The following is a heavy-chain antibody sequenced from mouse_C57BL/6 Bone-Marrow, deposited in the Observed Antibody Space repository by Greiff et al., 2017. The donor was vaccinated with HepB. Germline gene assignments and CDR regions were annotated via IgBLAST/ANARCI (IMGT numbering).Heavy chain of an antibody. CDR1: GFTFSDYG. J-gene: IGHJ4*01. Sequence: EVQGVESGGGLVQPGGSLELSCAASGFTFSDYGMAWVRQAPRKGPEWVAFICILAYSIYYADTVTGRFTISRETAKSTLYLEMSSLRSEDTAMYYCARQRGSLNAMDYWGQGTSVTVSS. CDR3: ARQRGSLNAMDY. D-gene: IGHD6-5*01. CDR2: ICILAYSI. V-gene: IGHV5-15*01.